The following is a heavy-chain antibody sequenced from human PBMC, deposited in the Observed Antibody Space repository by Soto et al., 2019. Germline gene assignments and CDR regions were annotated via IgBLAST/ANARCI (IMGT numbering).Heavy chain of an antibody. CDR1: GDTFKNCV. CDR3: AAELSCGKLSVV. Sequence: QVQVVQSGVEVRRPGSSVKVSCKASGDTFKNCVISWVRQAPGQGLEWMGGIIPLFGTTDFAQRFQGRRTITTDESTTTAYMELSRLGSEDTATCYCAAELSCGKLSVVWGQGTTVIVSS. D-gene: IGHD1-7*01. CDR2: IIPLFGTT. V-gene: IGHV1-69*01. J-gene: IGHJ6*02.